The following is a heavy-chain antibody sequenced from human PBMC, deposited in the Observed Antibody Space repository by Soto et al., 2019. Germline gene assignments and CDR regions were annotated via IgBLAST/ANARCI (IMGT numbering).Heavy chain of an antibody. V-gene: IGHV3-23*01. J-gene: IGHJ4*02. D-gene: IGHD5-18*01. Sequence: DVQLLESGGGLVQPGESLRLSCVASGFTFSSYAMNWVRQAPGMGLEWVSTISGSSGSIYYADCVKGRFAISRDKSKNTLFLQMSSLRVEDTAIYYCGKGISYGYVVLDSWGQGTLVTVSS. CDR2: ISGSSGSI. CDR3: GKGISYGYVVLDS. CDR1: GFTFSSYA.